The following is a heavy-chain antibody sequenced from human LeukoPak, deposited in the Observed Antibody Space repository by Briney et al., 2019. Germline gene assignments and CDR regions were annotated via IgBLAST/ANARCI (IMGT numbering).Heavy chain of an antibody. CDR1: GYTFTSYA. CDR3: ARVGQYSSSLDY. J-gene: IGHJ4*02. D-gene: IGHD6-13*01. CDR2: INAGNGNT. V-gene: IGHV1-3*01. Sequence: ASVKVSCKASGYTFTSYAMHWVRQAPGQRLEWMGWINAGNGNTKYSQKFQGRVTITRDTSASTAYMELSSLRSEDTAVYYSARVGQYSSSLDYWGQGTLVTVSS.